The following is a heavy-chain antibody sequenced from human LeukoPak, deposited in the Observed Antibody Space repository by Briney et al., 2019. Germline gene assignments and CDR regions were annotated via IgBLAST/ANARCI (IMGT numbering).Heavy chain of an antibody. V-gene: IGHV3-9*01. Sequence: GGSLRLSCAASGFTFDDYAMHWVRQAPGKGLEWVSSISWNSGSIGYADSVKGRFTISRDNAKNSLYLQMNSLRAEDTAVYYCARDISGAGSPFDYWGQGTLVTVSS. CDR3: ARDISGAGSPFDY. J-gene: IGHJ4*02. CDR1: GFTFDDYA. CDR2: ISWNSGSI. D-gene: IGHD1-26*01.